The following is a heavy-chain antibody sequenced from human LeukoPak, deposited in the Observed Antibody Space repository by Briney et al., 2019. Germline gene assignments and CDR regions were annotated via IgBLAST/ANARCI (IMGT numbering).Heavy chain of an antibody. CDR3: AKDQGRSDY. CDR2: ISYDGSNK. J-gene: IGHJ4*02. Sequence: PGRSLRLSCAASGFTFSSYGMHWVRQAPGKGLEWVAVISYDGSNKYHADSVKGRFTISRDNSKNTLYLQMNSLRAEDTAVYYCAKDQGRSDYWGQGTLVTVSS. CDR1: GFTFSSYG. V-gene: IGHV3-30*18.